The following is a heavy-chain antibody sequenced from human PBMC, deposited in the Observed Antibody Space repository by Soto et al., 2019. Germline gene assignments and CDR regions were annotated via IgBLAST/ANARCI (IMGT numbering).Heavy chain of an antibody. J-gene: IGHJ4*02. D-gene: IGHD6-13*01. CDR3: AKAGYSSSWGPDY. V-gene: IGHV3-30*18. Sequence: VGSLRLSGAASGFTFSSYGMHWVRQAPGKGLEWVAVISYDGSNKYYADSVKGRFTISRDNSKNTLYLQMNSLRAEDMAVYYCAKAGYSSSWGPDYWGQGTLVTVSS. CDR2: ISYDGSNK. CDR1: GFTFSSYG.